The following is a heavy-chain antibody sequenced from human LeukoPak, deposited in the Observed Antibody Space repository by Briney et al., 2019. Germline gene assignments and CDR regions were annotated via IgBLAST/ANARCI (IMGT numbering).Heavy chain of an antibody. CDR3: ARLSTVTTSFDY. CDR1: GGSISSYY. V-gene: IGHV4-4*07. CDR2: IYTSGTT. D-gene: IGHD4-17*01. J-gene: IGHJ4*02. Sequence: SETLSLTCTVSGGSISSYYWSWIWQPAGKGLEWIGRIYTSGTTHYNPSLKSRVTMSVDTSKNQFSLKLSSVTAADTAVYYCARLSTVTTSFDYWGQGTLVAVSS.